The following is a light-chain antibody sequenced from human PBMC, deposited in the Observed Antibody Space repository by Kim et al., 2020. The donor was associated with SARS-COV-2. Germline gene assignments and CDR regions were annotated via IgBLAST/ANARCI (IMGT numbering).Light chain of an antibody. CDR1: GSNIGSNA. Sequence: GQRVTISCSGSGSNIGSNAATWYQQVPGTAPKLLIYSNNQRPSGVSDRFSGSKAGTAASLAISGLQSEDEVDFYCAAWDDRLDGYVFGPGTKVTVL. V-gene: IGLV1-44*01. CDR2: SNN. CDR3: AAWDDRLDGYV. J-gene: IGLJ1*01.